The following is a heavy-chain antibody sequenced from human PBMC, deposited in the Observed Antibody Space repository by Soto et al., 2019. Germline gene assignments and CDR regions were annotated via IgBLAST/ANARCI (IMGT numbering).Heavy chain of an antibody. Sequence: EVQLVESGGGLVKPGGSLRLSCAASGFTFSNAWMSWVRQAPGKGLEWVGRIKSKTDGGTTDYAAPVKGRFTISRDDSKNTLYLQMNSLKTEDTAVYYCTTVKKDYYYYYGMDVWGQGTTVTVSS. CDR1: GFTFSNAW. CDR2: IKSKTDGGTT. J-gene: IGHJ6*02. V-gene: IGHV3-15*01. CDR3: TTVKKDYYYYYGMDV.